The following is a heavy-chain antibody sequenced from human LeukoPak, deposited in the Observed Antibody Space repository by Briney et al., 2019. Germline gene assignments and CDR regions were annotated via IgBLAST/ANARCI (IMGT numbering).Heavy chain of an antibody. CDR3: ARASPYYYGSGFDP. V-gene: IGHV4-59*11. CDR1: GGSISSHY. J-gene: IGHJ5*02. CDR2: IYYSGST. Sequence: SETLSLTCTVSGGSISSHYWSWIRQPPGKGLEWIGYIYYSGSTNYNPSLKSRVTISVDTSKNQFSLKLSSVTAADTAVYYCARASPYYYGSGFDPWGQGTLVTVSS. D-gene: IGHD3-10*01.